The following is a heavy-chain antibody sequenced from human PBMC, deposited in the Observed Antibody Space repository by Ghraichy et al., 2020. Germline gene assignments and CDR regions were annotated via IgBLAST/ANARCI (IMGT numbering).Heavy chain of an antibody. D-gene: IGHD6-6*01. CDR2: MNPNSGNT. Sequence: ASVKVSCKASGYTFTSYDINWVRQATGQGLEWMGWMNPNSGNTGYAQKFQGRVTMTRNTSISTAYMELSSLRSEDTAVYYCYYVLRSSGGILFDYWGQGTLVTVSS. J-gene: IGHJ4*02. CDR3: YYVLRSSGGILFDY. V-gene: IGHV1-8*01. CDR1: GYTFTSYD.